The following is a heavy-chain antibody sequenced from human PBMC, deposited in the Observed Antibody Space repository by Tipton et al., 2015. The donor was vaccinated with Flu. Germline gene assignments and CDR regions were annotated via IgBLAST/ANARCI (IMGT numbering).Heavy chain of an antibody. Sequence: LRLSCTVSGASISSHYWSWIRQPAGKGLEWIGRFYIIGSTKYNPSLKSRVTMSVDTSKNQFSLKLSSVAAADTAVYYCARGPDYYESSGIDYWGQGTLVTVSS. CDR2: FYIIGST. D-gene: IGHD3-22*01. J-gene: IGHJ4*02. CDR3: ARGPDYYESSGIDY. CDR1: GASISSHY. V-gene: IGHV4-4*07.